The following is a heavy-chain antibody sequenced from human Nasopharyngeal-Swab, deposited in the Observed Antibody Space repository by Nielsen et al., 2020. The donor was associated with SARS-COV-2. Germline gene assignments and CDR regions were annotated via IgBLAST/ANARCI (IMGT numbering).Heavy chain of an antibody. CDR3: AKDRNSAYYYYYMDV. Sequence: ARQAPGKGLEWVSSVSGRDSTYYADSVKGRFTISRDISKNTLYLQMNSLRAEDTAVYYCAKDRNSAYYYYYMDVWGKGTTVTVSS. D-gene: IGHD1-26*01. V-gene: IGHV3-23*01. CDR2: VSGRDST. J-gene: IGHJ6*03.